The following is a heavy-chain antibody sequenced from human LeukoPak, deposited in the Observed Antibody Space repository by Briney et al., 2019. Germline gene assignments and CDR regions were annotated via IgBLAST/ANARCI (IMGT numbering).Heavy chain of an antibody. J-gene: IGHJ4*02. V-gene: IGHV3-74*01. CDR2: INSDGSST. Sequence: PGGSLRLSCAASGFTLSSSWRHWVRQAPGKGLVWVSRINSDGSSTTYADSVKGRFTISRDNAKNTLYLQMNSLRAEDTAVYYCARVLTYYFEYWGQGTLVTVSS. CDR3: ARVLTYYFEY. CDR1: GFTLSSSW.